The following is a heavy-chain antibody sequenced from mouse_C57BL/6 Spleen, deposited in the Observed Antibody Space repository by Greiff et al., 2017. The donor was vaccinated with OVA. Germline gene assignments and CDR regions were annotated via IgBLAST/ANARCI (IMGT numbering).Heavy chain of an antibody. D-gene: IGHD2-3*01. CDR2: ISDGGSYT. Sequence: EVQLQESGGGLVKPGGSLKLSCAASGFTFSSYAMSWVRQTPEKRLEWVATISDGGSYTYYPDNVKGRFTISRDNAKNNLYLQMSHLKSEDTAMYYCARDYDGRFAYWGQGTLVTVSA. V-gene: IGHV5-4*01. J-gene: IGHJ3*01. CDR1: GFTFSSYA. CDR3: ARDYDGRFAY.